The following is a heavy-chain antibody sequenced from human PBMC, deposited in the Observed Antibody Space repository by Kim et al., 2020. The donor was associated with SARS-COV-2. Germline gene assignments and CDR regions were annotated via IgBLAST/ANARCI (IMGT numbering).Heavy chain of an antibody. V-gene: IGHV3-23*01. CDR1: GFTFSSYA. J-gene: IGHJ4*02. CDR3: ATVVDSSGWFFDY. D-gene: IGHD6-19*01. Sequence: GGPLRLSCAASGFTFSSYAMSWVRQAPGKGLEWVSAISGSGGSTYYADSVKGRFTISRDKSKNTLYLQMNSLRAEDTAVYYCATVVDSSGWFFDYWGQGTLVTVSS. CDR2: ISGSGGST.